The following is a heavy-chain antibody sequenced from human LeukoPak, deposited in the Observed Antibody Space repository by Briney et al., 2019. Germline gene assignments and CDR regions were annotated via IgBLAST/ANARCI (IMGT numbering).Heavy chain of an antibody. CDR1: GFTFSSYV. CDR2: ISACGDTT. CDR3: AKDPPSAHYYYGMDV. V-gene: IGHV3-23*01. J-gene: IGHJ6*02. Sequence: GGSLRLACAASGFTFSSYVMSWVRQAAGGGLEWVSGISACGDTTNYADSVKGRFPISRDNSKNTLYLQMNSLRAEDTAVYYCAKDPPSAHYYYGMDVWGQGTTVTVSS.